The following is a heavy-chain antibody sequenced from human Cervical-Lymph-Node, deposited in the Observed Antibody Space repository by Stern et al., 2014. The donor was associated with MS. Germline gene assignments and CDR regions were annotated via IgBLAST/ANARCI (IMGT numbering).Heavy chain of an antibody. V-gene: IGHV4-4*07. CDR3: ARQTSVTSSLNFYYGMDV. Sequence: QLQLQESGPGLVKPSETLSLTCTVSVGSISDYYWNWIRQPAGKGLEWLGRISSSGATNYNPSLKSRVTMSVDTPKNQFSLKLTSLSAADTAVYYCARQTSVTSSLNFYYGMDVWGQGTTVTVSS. D-gene: IGHD4-17*01. CDR2: ISSSGAT. CDR1: VGSISDYY. J-gene: IGHJ6*02.